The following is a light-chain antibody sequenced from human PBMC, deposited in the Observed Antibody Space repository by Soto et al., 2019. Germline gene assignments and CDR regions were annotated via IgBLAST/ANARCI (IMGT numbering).Light chain of an antibody. CDR2: AAS. Sequence: DIQMTQSPSALSASVGDRVTITCRASQSISSYLNWYQQKPGEAPKLLIYAASSLQSGVPSRFSGSGSGTDITLTISSLQPEDFATYYCQQSYSTPPTFGQGTKVEIK. V-gene: IGKV1-39*01. CDR3: QQSYSTPPT. CDR1: QSISSY. J-gene: IGKJ1*01.